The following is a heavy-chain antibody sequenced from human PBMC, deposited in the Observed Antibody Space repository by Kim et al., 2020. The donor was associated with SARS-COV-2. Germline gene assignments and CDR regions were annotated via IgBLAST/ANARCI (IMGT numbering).Heavy chain of an antibody. J-gene: IGHJ4*02. CDR3: AREFTHYYDSSGYSGFDY. D-gene: IGHD3-22*01. Sequence: QGRVTITADESTSTAYMELSSLRSEDTAVYYCAREFTHYYDSSGYSGFDYWGQGTLVTVSS. V-gene: IGHV1-69*01.